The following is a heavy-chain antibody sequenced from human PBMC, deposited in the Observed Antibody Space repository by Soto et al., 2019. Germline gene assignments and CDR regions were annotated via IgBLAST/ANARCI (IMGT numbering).Heavy chain of an antibody. CDR1: GFTFSDYA. D-gene: IGHD6-19*01. Sequence: VQLVESGGGVVQPGRSLRLSCAASGFTFSDYAMHWVRQAPGKGLEWVAVVSHDGRNTHYADSVKGRFTISRDSSKNTVSLEVTRLRAEDTAVYYCAKGGRQWLVTSDFNYWGQGALVTVSS. CDR3: AKGGRQWLVTSDFNY. CDR2: VSHDGRNT. V-gene: IGHV3-30*18. J-gene: IGHJ4*02.